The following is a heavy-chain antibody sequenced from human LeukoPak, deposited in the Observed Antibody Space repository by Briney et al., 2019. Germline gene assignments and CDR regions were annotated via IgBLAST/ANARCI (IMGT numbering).Heavy chain of an antibody. V-gene: IGHV4-38-2*02. Sequence: SETLSLTCTVSGHPISSGYYWGWIRQPPGKGLEWIGSIYHSGSTYYNPSLKSRVTISVDTSKNQFSLKLSSVTAADTAVYYCARGRGYSYDKGAFDIWGQGTMVTVSS. CDR1: GHPISSGYY. CDR2: IYHSGST. J-gene: IGHJ3*02. CDR3: ARGRGYSYDKGAFDI. D-gene: IGHD5-18*01.